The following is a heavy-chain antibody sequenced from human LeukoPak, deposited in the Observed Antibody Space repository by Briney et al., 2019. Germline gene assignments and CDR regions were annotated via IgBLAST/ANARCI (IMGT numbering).Heavy chain of an antibody. J-gene: IGHJ4*01. CDR1: GFSFNNYA. V-gene: IGHV3-23*01. CDR2: IIASSGAT. D-gene: IGHD5-12*01. CDR3: VKGAYDYIEVAYFDF. Sequence: GGSLRLSCAASGFSFNNYAMNWVRQAPGKGLECVSIIIASSGATVYADSVKGRFTISRDISKNTLYLQMNNLRVEDTAVYYCVKGAYDYIEVAYFDFWGQGILVTVSS.